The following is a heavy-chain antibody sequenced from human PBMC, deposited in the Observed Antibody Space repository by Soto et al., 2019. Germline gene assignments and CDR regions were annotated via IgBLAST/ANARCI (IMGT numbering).Heavy chain of an antibody. V-gene: IGHV1-69*12. CDR3: ALPGIAAAAAYYYGMDV. J-gene: IGHJ6*02. Sequence: QVQLVQSGAEVKKPGSSVKVSCKASGGTISSYAISWVRQAPGQGLEWMGGIIPIFGTANYAQKFQGRVTITADESTSTAYMELSSLRSEDTAVYYCALPGIAAAAAYYYGMDVWGQGTTVTVSS. D-gene: IGHD6-13*01. CDR1: GGTISSYA. CDR2: IIPIFGTA.